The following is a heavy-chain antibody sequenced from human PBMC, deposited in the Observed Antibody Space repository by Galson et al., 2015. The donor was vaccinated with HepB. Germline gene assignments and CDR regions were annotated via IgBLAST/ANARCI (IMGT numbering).Heavy chain of an antibody. CDR3: ARAPSLITIFGVVRSEYFQH. CDR1: GGTFSSYA. J-gene: IGHJ1*01. D-gene: IGHD3-3*01. V-gene: IGHV1-69*04. Sequence: SVKVSCKASGGTFSSYAISWVRQAPGQGLEWMGRIIPILGIANYAQKFQGRVTITADKSTSTAYMELSSLRSEDTAVYYCARAPSLITIFGVVRSEYFQHWGQGTLVTVSS. CDR2: IIPILGIA.